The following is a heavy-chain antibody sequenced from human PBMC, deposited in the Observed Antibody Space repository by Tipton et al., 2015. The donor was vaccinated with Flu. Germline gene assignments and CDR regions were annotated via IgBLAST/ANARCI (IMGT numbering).Heavy chain of an antibody. CDR1: GGSISSYY. CDR2: IYNSAYT. D-gene: IGHD2-2*01. V-gene: IGHV4-59*12. J-gene: IGHJ4*02. Sequence: LRLSCTVSGGSISSYYWNWIRQPPGKGLEWIGYIYNSAYTKYNPSLESRVTISADTPKKQFSLQLRSVTAADTAVYYCARDPSLGMPDYFDYWGQGTLVTVSS. CDR3: ARDPSLGMPDYFDY.